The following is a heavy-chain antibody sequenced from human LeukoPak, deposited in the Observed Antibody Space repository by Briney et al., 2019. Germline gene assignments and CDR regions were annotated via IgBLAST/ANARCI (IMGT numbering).Heavy chain of an antibody. D-gene: IGHD6-19*01. V-gene: IGHV4-59*12. Sequence: SETLSLTCTVSGGSISSYYWSWIRQPPGKGLEWIEYIYYSGSTNYNPSLKSRVTISVDTSKNQFSLKLNSVTAADTAVYYCARDGDSSGRTHYYYYMDVWGKGTTVTISS. CDR1: GGSISSYY. CDR2: IYYSGST. CDR3: ARDGDSSGRTHYYYYMDV. J-gene: IGHJ6*03.